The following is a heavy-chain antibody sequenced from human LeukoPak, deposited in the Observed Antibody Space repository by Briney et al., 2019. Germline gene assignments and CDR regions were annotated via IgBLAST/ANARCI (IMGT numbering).Heavy chain of an antibody. Sequence: GGSLRLSCVASGFTFNDHGMHWVRQAPCKGLEWLAFVRYDGTDESYGASVRGRLTISRDDSLNTLYLQMDSLGHDDTAVYYCARDNHGWAFSTYWGQGSLVTVSS. V-gene: IGHV3-30*02. D-gene: IGHD6-19*01. CDR1: GFTFNDHG. CDR2: VRYDGTDE. CDR3: ARDNHGWAFSTY. J-gene: IGHJ4*02.